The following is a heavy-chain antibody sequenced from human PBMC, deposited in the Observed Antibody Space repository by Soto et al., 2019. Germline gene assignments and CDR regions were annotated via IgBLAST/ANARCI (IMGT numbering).Heavy chain of an antibody. V-gene: IGHV3-33*01. CDR2: IWYDGSNQ. Sequence: QVQLVESGGGVVQPGRSLRLSCVASGISFGSSGMHWVRQAPGKGLEWVAFIWYDGSNQYYSDSVKGRFTISRANSMNTVSLQMDSLRVYDTGIYFCARDGAHQDIDYWGQGTLVTVSS. CDR3: ARDGAHQDIDY. CDR1: GISFGSSG. D-gene: IGHD2-2*01. J-gene: IGHJ4*02.